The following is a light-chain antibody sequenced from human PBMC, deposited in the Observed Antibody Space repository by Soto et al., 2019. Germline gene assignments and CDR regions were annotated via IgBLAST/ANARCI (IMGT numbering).Light chain of an antibody. CDR3: SSYAGSNIPVV. J-gene: IGLJ2*01. V-gene: IGLV2-8*01. Sequence: QSVLTQPPSASGSPGQSVTIACTGTRSDDGGYNYVSWYQQHPGKAPKLMIYEVSKRPSGVPDRFSGSKSGNTASLTVSGLQAEDEADYYCSSYAGSNIPVVFGGGTKVT. CDR2: EVS. CDR1: RSDDGGYNY.